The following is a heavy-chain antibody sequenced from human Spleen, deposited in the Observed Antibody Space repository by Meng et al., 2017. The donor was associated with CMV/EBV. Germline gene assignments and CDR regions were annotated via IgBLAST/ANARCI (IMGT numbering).Heavy chain of an antibody. V-gene: IGHV3-7*01. D-gene: IGHD3-3*01. Sequence: GESLKISCAASGFTLSSYRMNWVRQAPGKGLEWVANINQDGSEKYYVDSVKGRFTISGDNAKNSLYLQMNSLRPEDTAVFYCARDFWSGYSYYSDSWGQGVLVTVSS. CDR1: GFTLSSYR. CDR3: ARDFWSGYSYYSDS. J-gene: IGHJ4*01. CDR2: INQDGSEK.